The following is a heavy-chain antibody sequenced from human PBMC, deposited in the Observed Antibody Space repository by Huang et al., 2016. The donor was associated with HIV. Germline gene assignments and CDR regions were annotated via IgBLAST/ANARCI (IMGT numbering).Heavy chain of an antibody. J-gene: IGHJ4*02. Sequence: QVQLVESGGGVVQPGGSLRLSCTASGFTFGSFGMHGVRQALGKACEWVAFIRYDGNNYYYADSVRGRFTISRDNSKDTLYLQMNRLRPDDSAVYYCAKDLTYTFGRHFDYWGRGTLVTVSS. D-gene: IGHD3-3*01. CDR2: IRYDGNNY. CDR3: AKDLTYTFGRHFDY. CDR1: GFTFGSFG. V-gene: IGHV3-30*02.